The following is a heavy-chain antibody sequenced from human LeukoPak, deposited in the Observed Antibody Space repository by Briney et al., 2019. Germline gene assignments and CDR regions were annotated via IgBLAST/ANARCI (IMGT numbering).Heavy chain of an antibody. V-gene: IGHV3-30*18. CDR3: AXVLXGXXLXDY. Sequence: GGSLRLSCAASGFTFSSYGMRWVRQAPGKGLEWVAVISYDGSNKHYADSVKGRFTISRDNSKNTLYLQMNSLRAEDTAVYYCAXVLXGXXLXDYWGQXTXVTVSS. CDR1: GFTFSSYG. J-gene: IGHJ4*02. CDR2: ISYDGSNK.